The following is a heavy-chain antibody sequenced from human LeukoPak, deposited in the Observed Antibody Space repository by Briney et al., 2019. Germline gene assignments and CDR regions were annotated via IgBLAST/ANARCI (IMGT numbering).Heavy chain of an antibody. V-gene: IGHV4-34*01. CDR3: ARGSSYVWGSYRRFDP. Sequence: SETLSLTCAVYGGSFSGYYWSWIRQPPGKGLGWIGEINHSGSTNYNPSLKSRVTISVDTSKNQFSLKLSSVTAADTAVYYCARGSSYVWGSYRRFDPWGQGTLVTVSS. CDR1: GGSFSGYY. CDR2: INHSGST. D-gene: IGHD3-16*02. J-gene: IGHJ5*02.